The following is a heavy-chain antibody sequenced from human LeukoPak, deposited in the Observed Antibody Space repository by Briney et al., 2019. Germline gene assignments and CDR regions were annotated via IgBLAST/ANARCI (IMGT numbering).Heavy chain of an antibody. CDR3: AREADLVKYNYGYFDY. CDR2: IIPILGIP. D-gene: IGHD5-18*01. V-gene: IGHV1-69*04. J-gene: IGHJ4*02. Sequence: SVTVSCKASGGTFSSYAISWVRQAPGQGLEWMGRIIPILGIPNFAQKFQSRVTLSADTSTSTAYMEVSSLTSEDTAVYYCAREADLVKYNYGYFDYWGQGTLVTVSS. CDR1: GGTFSSYA.